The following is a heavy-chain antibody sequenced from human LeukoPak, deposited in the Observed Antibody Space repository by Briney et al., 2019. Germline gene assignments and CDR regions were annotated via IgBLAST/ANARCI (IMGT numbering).Heavy chain of an antibody. V-gene: IGHV3-30-3*01. J-gene: IGHJ3*02. CDR2: ISYDGSNK. Sequence: GRSLRLSCAASGFTFSSYAMHWVRQAPRQGLEWVAVISYDGSNKYYADSVKGRFTISRDNSKNTLYLQMNSLRAEDTAVYYCARDRLFAIYSKGSHDAFDIWDQGTMVTVSS. CDR1: GFTFSSYA. CDR3: ARDRLFAIYSKGSHDAFDI. D-gene: IGHD3-3*01.